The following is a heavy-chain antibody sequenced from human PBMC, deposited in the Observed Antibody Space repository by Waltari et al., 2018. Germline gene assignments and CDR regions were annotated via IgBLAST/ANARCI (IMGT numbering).Heavy chain of an antibody. J-gene: IGHJ4*02. CDR2: IYYSGST. CDR3: ARTYYDSSGYWVDYFDY. Sequence: QVQLQESGPGLVKPSETLSLTCTVSRGSIGNYYWSWIRQPQGKGLEGIGYIYYSGSTNYNPSLKSRVTISVDTSKNQFSLNLSSVTAADTAVYYCARTYYDSSGYWVDYFDYWGQGTLVTVSS. CDR1: RGSIGNYY. D-gene: IGHD3-22*01. V-gene: IGHV4-59*01.